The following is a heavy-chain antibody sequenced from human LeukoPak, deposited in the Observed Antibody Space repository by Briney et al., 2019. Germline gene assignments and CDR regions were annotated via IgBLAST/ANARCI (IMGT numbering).Heavy chain of an antibody. V-gene: IGHV4-61*02. CDR1: GGSISSGSYY. D-gene: IGHD5-18*01. CDR2: IYTSGST. Sequence: SETLSLTCTVSGGSISSGSYYWSWIRQPAGKGLEWIGRIYTSGSTNYNPSLKSRVTISVDTSKNQFSLKLSSVTAADTAVYYCARVYSYGYNRYFDFWGQGTLVTVSS. CDR3: ARVYSYGYNRYFDF. J-gene: IGHJ4*02.